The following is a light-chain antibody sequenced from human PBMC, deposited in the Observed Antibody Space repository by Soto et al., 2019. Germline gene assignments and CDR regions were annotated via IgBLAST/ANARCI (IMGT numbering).Light chain of an antibody. Sequence: QSVLTQPASVSGSPGQWMTISCTGSSSDVGGYKYVSWYQQHPGKAPKLMIFEVSNRPSGVSNRFSGSKSGNTASLTISWLQAEDAGDYYCCSYTGGPTLVCGGVTKVSVL. J-gene: IGLJ2*01. V-gene: IGLV2-14*01. CDR3: CSYTGGPTLV. CDR1: SSDVGGYKY. CDR2: EVS.